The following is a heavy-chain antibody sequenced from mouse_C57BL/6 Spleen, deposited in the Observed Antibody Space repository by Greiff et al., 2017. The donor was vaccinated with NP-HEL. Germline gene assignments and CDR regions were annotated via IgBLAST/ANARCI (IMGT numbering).Heavy chain of an antibody. V-gene: IGHV1-18*01. CDR2: INPNNGGT. CDR1: GYTFTDYN. D-gene: IGHD2-10*02. Sequence: EVQLQQSGPELVKPGASVKIPCKASGYTFTDYNMDWVKQSHGKSLEWIGDINPNNGGTIYNQKFKGKATLTVDKSSSTAYMELRSLTSEDTAVYYCAREEGYGNYPLAYWGQGTLVTVSA. CDR3: AREEGYGNYPLAY. J-gene: IGHJ3*01.